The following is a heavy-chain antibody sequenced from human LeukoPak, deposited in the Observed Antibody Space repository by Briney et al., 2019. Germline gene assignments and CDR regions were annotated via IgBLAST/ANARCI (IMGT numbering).Heavy chain of an antibody. J-gene: IGHJ3*02. CDR1: GFTFSRYD. V-gene: IGHV3-13*01. CDR3: ARDNNDSGNAFDI. CDR2: ISAAGDT. D-gene: IGHD3-22*01. Sequence: GGSLRLSCAASGFTFSRYDMHWVRQPTGKGLEWVSAISAAGDTYYPGSVKGRFTISRENAKNSLYLQMNSLRAGDTAVYYCARDNNDSGNAFDIWGQGTMVTVSS.